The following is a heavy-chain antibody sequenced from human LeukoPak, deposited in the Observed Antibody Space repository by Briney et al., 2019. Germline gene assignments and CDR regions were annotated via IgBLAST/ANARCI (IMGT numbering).Heavy chain of an antibody. D-gene: IGHD3-22*01. V-gene: IGHV3-15*01. Sequence: GGSLRLSCAASGFTFSNAWMSWVRQAPGKGLEWVGRIKSKTDGGTTDYAAPVKGRFTISRDDSKNTLYLQMNSPKTEDTAVYYCTTDSDYYDSSGYYLVAFDIWGQGTMVTVSS. CDR1: GFTFSNAW. CDR3: TTDSDYYDSSGYYLVAFDI. J-gene: IGHJ3*02. CDR2: IKSKTDGGTT.